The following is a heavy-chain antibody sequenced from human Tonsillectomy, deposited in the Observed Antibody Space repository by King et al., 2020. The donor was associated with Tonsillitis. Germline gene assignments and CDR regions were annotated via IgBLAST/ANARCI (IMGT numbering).Heavy chain of an antibody. Sequence: VQLVESGGGLVQPGGSLRLSCAASGFTFSDYTMNWVRQAPGMGLERVSAISGSGGRTFYGDSVKDRFTISRDNSKNTPYLQMTSLRAEDTAIYYCAKDMDDYGDPMCDSWGQGTLVTVSS. J-gene: IGHJ4*02. CDR3: AKDMDDYGDPMCDS. V-gene: IGHV3-23*04. CDR1: GFTFSDYT. CDR2: ISGSGGRT. D-gene: IGHD4-17*01.